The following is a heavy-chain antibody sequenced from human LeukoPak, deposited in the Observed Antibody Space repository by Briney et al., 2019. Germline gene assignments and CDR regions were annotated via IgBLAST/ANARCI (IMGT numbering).Heavy chain of an antibody. CDR1: GYMFTNFW. V-gene: IGHV5-51*01. Sequence: GESLKISCKGSGYMFTNFWIGWVRQRPGRGRELMGIIYPGDADTRYSPSSQGQVTISADKSISTAYLQWSSLTASDTAMYYCARRLVVTPDDAFDLWGQGTMVTVSS. CDR3: ARRLVVTPDDAFDL. D-gene: IGHD4-23*01. CDR2: IYPGDADT. J-gene: IGHJ3*01.